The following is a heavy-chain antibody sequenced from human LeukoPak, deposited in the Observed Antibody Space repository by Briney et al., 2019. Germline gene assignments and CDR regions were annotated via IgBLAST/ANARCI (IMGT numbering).Heavy chain of an antibody. J-gene: IGHJ1*01. D-gene: IGHD6-13*01. CDR3: ARDLGQGSSSCAFQH. CDR1: GFTFSDYY. Sequence: GGSLRLSCTASGFTFSDYYMSWIRQAPGRGLEWVSYISSSGTTMYYADSVKGRFTISRDKAKNSLYLQMSSLRAEDAAVYYCARDLGQGSSSCAFQHWGQGTLVTVSP. V-gene: IGHV3-11*01. CDR2: ISSSGTTM.